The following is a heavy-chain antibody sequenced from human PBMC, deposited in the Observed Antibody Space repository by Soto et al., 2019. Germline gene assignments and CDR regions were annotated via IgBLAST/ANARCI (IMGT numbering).Heavy chain of an antibody. J-gene: IGHJ3*02. V-gene: IGHV1-3*01. D-gene: IGHD2-2*01. Sequence: GASVKASCKASGYTFTSYVMHWVRQAPGQRLEWMGWINVGNGNTKYSQKFQGRVTITRDTSASTAYMELSSLRSEDTAVYYCARRLVVPAVDVFYIWGQGTMVTGSS. CDR2: INVGNGNT. CDR1: GYTFTSYV. CDR3: ARRLVVPAVDVFYI.